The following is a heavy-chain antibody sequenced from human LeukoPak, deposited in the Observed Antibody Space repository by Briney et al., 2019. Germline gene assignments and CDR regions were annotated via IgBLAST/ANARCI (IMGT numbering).Heavy chain of an antibody. J-gene: IGHJ4*02. Sequence: QTGGSLRLSCAASGFTVSSNYMSWVRQAPGKGLEWVSVIYSGGSTYYADSVKGRFTISRDNSKNALYLQMNSLRAEDTAVYYCAVVRSSEGHYWGQGTLVTVSS. CDR3: AVVRSSEGHY. V-gene: IGHV3-53*01. CDR2: IYSGGST. CDR1: GFTVSSNY. D-gene: IGHD1-26*01.